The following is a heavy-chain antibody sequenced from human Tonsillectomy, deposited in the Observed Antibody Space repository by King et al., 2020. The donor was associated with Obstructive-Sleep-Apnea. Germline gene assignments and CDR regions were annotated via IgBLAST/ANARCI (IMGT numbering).Heavy chain of an antibody. D-gene: IGHD3-9*01. CDR1: GFTFDDYA. V-gene: IGHV3-9*01. CDR3: AKDAYYDILTGCYLDY. J-gene: IGHJ4*02. Sequence: VQLVESGGGLVQPGRSLRLSCAASGFTFDDYAMHWVRQAPGKGLEWVSGISWNSGSIGYADSVKGRFTISRDNAKNSLYLQMNSLRAEDTALYYCAKDAYYDILTGCYLDYWGQGTLVTVSS. CDR2: ISWNSGSI.